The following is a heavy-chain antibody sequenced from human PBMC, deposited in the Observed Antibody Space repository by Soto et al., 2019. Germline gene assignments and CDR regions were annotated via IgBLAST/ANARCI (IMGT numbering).Heavy chain of an antibody. CDR3: ARDADILTGSDAFDI. V-gene: IGHV3-11*05. CDR2: ISSSGSYT. Sequence: QVQLVESGGGLVKPGGSLRLSCAASGFSFSDYYMTWIRQAPGKGLEWVSYISSSGSYTNYADSVKGRFTISRDNAKNSLYLQMNSLRAEDTAFYYCARDADILTGSDAFDIWGQGTMVTVSS. J-gene: IGHJ3*02. CDR1: GFSFSDYY. D-gene: IGHD3-9*01.